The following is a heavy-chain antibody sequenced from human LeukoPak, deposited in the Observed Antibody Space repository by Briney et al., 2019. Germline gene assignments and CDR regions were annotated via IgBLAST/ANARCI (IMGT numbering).Heavy chain of an antibody. CDR2: IYHSGST. CDR1: GYSISSGYY. J-gene: IGHJ4*02. CDR3: ARQDTAMVTDY. Sequence: SETLSLTCTVSGYSISSGYYWGWIRQPPGKGLEWIGSIYHSGSTYYNPSLKSRVTISVDTSKNQFSLKLSSVTAADTAVYYCARQDTAMVTDYWGQGTLVTVSS. D-gene: IGHD5-18*01. V-gene: IGHV4-38-2*02.